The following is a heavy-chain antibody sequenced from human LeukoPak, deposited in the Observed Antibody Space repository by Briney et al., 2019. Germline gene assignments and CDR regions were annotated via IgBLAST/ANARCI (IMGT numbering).Heavy chain of an antibody. CDR1: GFTFSSYA. CDR2: ISYDGSNK. D-gene: IGHD3-10*01. CDR3: GRGSVGFGELNY. V-gene: IGHV3-30-3*01. J-gene: IGHJ4*02. Sequence: GRSLRLSCAASGFTFSSYAMHWVRQVPGKWLEWEAVISYDGSNKFYAASVKGRFTLSRDNSKNTLYLQMNSLRIEDTAVYYCGRGSVGFGELNYWGQGTLVTVSS.